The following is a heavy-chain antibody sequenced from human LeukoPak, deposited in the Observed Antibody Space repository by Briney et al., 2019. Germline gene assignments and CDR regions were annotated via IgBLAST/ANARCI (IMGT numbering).Heavy chain of an antibody. J-gene: IGHJ4*02. Sequence: QSGGSLSLSCAASGFTFSNYWMSWVRQAPGKGLEWVANIKEDGSEEYYVDSVKGRFTISRDNARNSLYLQMNSLRAEDTAVYYCASGRQLGYWGQGALVTVSS. CDR1: GFTFSNYW. D-gene: IGHD6-13*01. CDR2: IKEDGSEE. CDR3: ASGRQLGY. V-gene: IGHV3-7*01.